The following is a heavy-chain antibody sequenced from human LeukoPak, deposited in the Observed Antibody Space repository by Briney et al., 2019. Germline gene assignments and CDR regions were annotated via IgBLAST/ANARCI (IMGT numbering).Heavy chain of an antibody. CDR3: ARDLNYEFWSGLFDFDFDY. CDR2: IKQDESEK. D-gene: IGHD3-3*01. J-gene: IGHJ4*02. V-gene: IGHV3-7*01. Sequence: AGSLSLSCAASGFTFSSYRMSWVRQAPGKGLEWVANIKQDESEKYYVDSVKGRVTISRDNAKNSLYLQMNSLRAEDTAVYYCARDLNYEFWSGLFDFDFDYWGQGTLVTVSS. CDR1: GFTFSSYR.